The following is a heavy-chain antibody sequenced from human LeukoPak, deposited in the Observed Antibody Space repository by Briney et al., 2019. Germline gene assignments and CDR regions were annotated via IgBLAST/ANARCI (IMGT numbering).Heavy chain of an antibody. CDR1: GFNFSSYA. CDR3: AGIWGPSSSWPWGFDY. V-gene: IGHV3-23*01. J-gene: IGHJ4*02. Sequence: GGSLRLSCAASGFNFSSYAMSWVRQAPGKGLEWVSAISGSGGDTYYADSAKGRFTISRDNSKNTVYLQMNSLRADDTAVYYCAGIWGPSSSWPWGFDYWGQGALVTVSS. D-gene: IGHD3-22*01. CDR2: ISGSGGDT.